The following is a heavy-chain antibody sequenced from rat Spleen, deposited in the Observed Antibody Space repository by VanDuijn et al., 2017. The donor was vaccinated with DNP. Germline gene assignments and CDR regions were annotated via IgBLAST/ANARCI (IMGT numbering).Heavy chain of an antibody. V-gene: IGHV5S10*01. J-gene: IGHJ3*01. CDR2: ISYDGSRT. Sequence: EVQLVESGGGLVQPGRSLKLSCAASGFTFSDYAMAWVRQAPKKGLEWVATISYDGSRTYYRDSVKGRFTISRDNAKSTLYLQMDSLRSEDTATYYCATDFYGGDNDLPPFAYWGQGIVVTVSS. D-gene: IGHD1-11*01. CDR1: GFTFSDYA. CDR3: ATDFYGGDNDLPPFAY.